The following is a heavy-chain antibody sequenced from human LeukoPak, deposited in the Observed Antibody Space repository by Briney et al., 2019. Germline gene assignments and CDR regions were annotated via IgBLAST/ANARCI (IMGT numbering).Heavy chain of an antibody. Sequence: SETLSLTCAVYGGSFSGYYWSWIRQPPGKGLERIGEINHSGSTNYNPSLKSRVTISVDTSKNQFSLKLSSVTAADTAVYYCARGRYDFWSGYYRGGYFDYWGQGTLVTVSS. CDR3: ARGRYDFWSGYYRGGYFDY. V-gene: IGHV4-34*01. J-gene: IGHJ4*02. D-gene: IGHD3-3*01. CDR1: GGSFSGYY. CDR2: INHSGST.